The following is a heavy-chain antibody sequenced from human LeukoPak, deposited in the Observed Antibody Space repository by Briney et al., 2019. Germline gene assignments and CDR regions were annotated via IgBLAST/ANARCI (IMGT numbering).Heavy chain of an antibody. CDR3: ARFTVTKFAFDI. J-gene: IGHJ3*02. D-gene: IGHD4-17*01. CDR2: IYSGGST. V-gene: IGHV3-66*01. CDR1: GFTFSSYA. Sequence: GGSLRLSCAASGFTFSSYAMSWVRQAPGKGLEWVSVIYSGGSTYYADSVKGRFTISRDNSKNTLYLQMNSLRAEDTAVYYCARFTVTKFAFDIWGQGTMVTVSS.